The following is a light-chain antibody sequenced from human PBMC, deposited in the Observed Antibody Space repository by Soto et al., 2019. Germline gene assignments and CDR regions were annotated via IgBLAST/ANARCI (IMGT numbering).Light chain of an antibody. Sequence: QSALTQPPSAFGSPGQSVTISCTGTGSDVGGYNYVSWYQQHPGKAPKLIIYDVNKRPSGVPDRFSGSKSGNTASLTVSGLQAEDEADYYCGSFAASNNLLFGGGTKLTVL. V-gene: IGLV2-8*01. CDR1: GSDVGGYNY. J-gene: IGLJ2*01. CDR2: DVN. CDR3: GSFAASNNLL.